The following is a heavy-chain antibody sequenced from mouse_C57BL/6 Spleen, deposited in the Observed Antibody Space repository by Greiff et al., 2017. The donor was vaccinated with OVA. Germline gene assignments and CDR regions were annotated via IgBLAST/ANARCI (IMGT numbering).Heavy chain of an antibody. Sequence: VQLQQPGAELVKPGASVKMSCKASGYTFTSYWITWVKQRPGQGLEWIGDIYPGSGSTNYNEQFKSKATLTVDTSSSTAYMQLSSLTSEDSAVYYCARVGYDYGYFDVWGTGTTVTVSS. D-gene: IGHD2-4*01. CDR3: ARVGYDYGYFDV. CDR1: GYTFTSYW. CDR2: IYPGSGST. J-gene: IGHJ1*03. V-gene: IGHV1-55*01.